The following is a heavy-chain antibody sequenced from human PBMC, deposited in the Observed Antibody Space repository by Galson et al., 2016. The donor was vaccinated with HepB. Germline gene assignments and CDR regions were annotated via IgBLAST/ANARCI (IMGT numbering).Heavy chain of an antibody. CDR3: ARILYYYYGMDV. J-gene: IGHJ6*02. CDR2: ISSSGDTI. CDR1: GFTFSDYY. V-gene: IGHV3-11*01. Sequence: SLRLSCAASGFTFSDYYMSWVRQAPGKGLEWVSYISSSGDTIYYADSVKGRVTISRDNAKNSLYLQINILRAEDTAVYYCARILYYYYGMDVWGQGTTVTVPS.